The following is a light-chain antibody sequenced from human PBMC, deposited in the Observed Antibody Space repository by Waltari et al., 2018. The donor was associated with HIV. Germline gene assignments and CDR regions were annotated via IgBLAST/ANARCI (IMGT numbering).Light chain of an antibody. CDR3: QQSYITPWT. CDR2: AAS. Sequence: IQMTQSPSSLSASVGDRVTITCRASKRITNYLNWYQQKPGKSPNLLSFAASSLQSGVPSRFRGSGSGTDFTLTISSLHPEDFATYSCQQSYITPWTYGQGTKVDI. CDR1: KRITNY. J-gene: IGKJ1*01. V-gene: IGKV1-39*01.